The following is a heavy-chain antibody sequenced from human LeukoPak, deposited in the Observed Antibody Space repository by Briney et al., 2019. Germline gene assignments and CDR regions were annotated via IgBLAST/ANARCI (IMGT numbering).Heavy chain of an antibody. CDR2: ISAYNGNT. Sequence: ASVKVSCKASGGTFSSYAISWVRQAPGQGLEWMGWISAYNGNTNYAQKFQDRVTMTTDTSTRTAYMELRSLRPDDTAVYYCARGYVVVPLDVWGQGTLVAVSS. CDR1: GGTFSSYA. D-gene: IGHD3-9*01. V-gene: IGHV1-18*01. J-gene: IGHJ4*02. CDR3: ARGYVVVPLDV.